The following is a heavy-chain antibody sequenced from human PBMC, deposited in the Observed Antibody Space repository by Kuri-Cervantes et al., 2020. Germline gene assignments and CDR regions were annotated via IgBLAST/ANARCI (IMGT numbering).Heavy chain of an antibody. D-gene: IGHD3-10*01. Sequence: SETLSLTCTVSGGSISSYYWSWIRQPPGKGLEWIGYIYYSGSTNHNPSLKSRVTISVDTSKNQFSLKLSSVTAADTAVYYCARTPGVDVWGKGTTVTVSS. CDR3: ARTPGVDV. V-gene: IGHV4-59*12. CDR1: GGSISSYY. CDR2: IYYSGST. J-gene: IGHJ6*04.